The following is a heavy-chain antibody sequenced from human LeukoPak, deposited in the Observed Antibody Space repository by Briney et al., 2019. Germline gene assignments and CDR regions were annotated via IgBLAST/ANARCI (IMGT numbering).Heavy chain of an antibody. V-gene: IGHV3-66*02. D-gene: IGHD2-21*01. CDR1: GFTVSSNY. CDR2: IYSGGST. CDR3: ASVCGLAYGMDV. Sequence: GGSLRLSCAASGFTVSSNYMSWVRQAPGKGLEWVSVIYSGGSTYYADSVKGRFTISRDNSKNTLYLQMNSLRAEDTAVYYCASVCGLAYGMDVWGQGTTVTVSS. J-gene: IGHJ6*02.